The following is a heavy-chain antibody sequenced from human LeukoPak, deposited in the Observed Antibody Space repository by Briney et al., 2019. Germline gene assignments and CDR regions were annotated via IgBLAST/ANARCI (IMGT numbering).Heavy chain of an antibody. V-gene: IGHV4-39*07. CDR1: GGSIRGSSHY. CDR2: VYYTGST. D-gene: IGHD3-10*01. CDR3: ARDSPIWFGDFLSSDAFDI. Sequence: SETLSLTCTVSGGSIRGSSHYWGWIRLPPGMGLEWIGYVYYTGSTYYNPSLESRVTISVDTSKNQFSLKLTSVTAADTGIYYCARDSPIWFGDFLSSDAFDIWGQGTVVTVSS. J-gene: IGHJ3*02.